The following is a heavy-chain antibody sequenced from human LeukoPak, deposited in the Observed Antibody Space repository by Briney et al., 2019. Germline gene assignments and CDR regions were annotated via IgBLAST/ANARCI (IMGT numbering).Heavy chain of an antibody. CDR2: ISASGGST. D-gene: IGHD6-13*01. Sequence: GGSLRLSCAASGFTFSNYAMSWVRQAPGKGLRWVAGISASGGSTYYADSVKGRFTISRDNSQNSLYLQMNGLRAEDTAVYYCAKGGSSSWYFFDDWGQGTLVTVSS. V-gene: IGHV3-23*01. CDR1: GFTFSNYA. J-gene: IGHJ4*02. CDR3: AKGGSSSWYFFDD.